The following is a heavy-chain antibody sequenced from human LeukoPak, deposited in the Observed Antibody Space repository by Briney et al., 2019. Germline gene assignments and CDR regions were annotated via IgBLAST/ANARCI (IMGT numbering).Heavy chain of an antibody. CDR2: INHSGST. CDR1: GGSFSGYY. Sequence: SETLSLSCAVYGGSFSGYYWSWIRQPPGKGLEWIGEINHSGSTNYNPSLKSRVTISVDTSKNQFSLKLSSVTAADTAVYYCARGGTGYSSGPGEPRGPHYYYYYGMDVWGQGTTVTVSS. V-gene: IGHV4-34*01. D-gene: IGHD6-19*01. J-gene: IGHJ6*02. CDR3: ARGGTGYSSGPGEPRGPHYYYYYGMDV.